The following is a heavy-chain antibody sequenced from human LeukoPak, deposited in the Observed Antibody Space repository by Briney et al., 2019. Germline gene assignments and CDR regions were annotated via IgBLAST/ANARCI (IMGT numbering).Heavy chain of an antibody. Sequence: PGGSLRLSCAASGFTFSSYSMNWVRQAPGKGLEWVSSISSSSSYIYYADPVKGRFTISRDNAKNSLYLQMNSLRAEDTAVYYCARDHPNDYGDFSPDYWGQGTLVTVSS. V-gene: IGHV3-21*01. D-gene: IGHD4-17*01. CDR2: ISSSSSYI. CDR1: GFTFSSYS. J-gene: IGHJ4*02. CDR3: ARDHPNDYGDFSPDY.